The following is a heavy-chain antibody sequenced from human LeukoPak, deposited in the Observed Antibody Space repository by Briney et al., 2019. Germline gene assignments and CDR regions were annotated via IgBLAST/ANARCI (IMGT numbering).Heavy chain of an antibody. J-gene: IGHJ3*02. CDR2: ISYDGSNK. D-gene: IGHD4-17*01. CDR1: GFTFSSYA. CDR3: ARDKYGDYDGDAFDI. V-gene: IGHV3-30-3*01. Sequence: GGSLRLSCAASGFTFSSYAMHWVRQAPGKGLEWVAVISYDGSNKYYADSVKGRFTISRDNSKNTLYLQMNSLRAEDTAVYYCARDKYGDYDGDAFDIWGQGTMVTVSS.